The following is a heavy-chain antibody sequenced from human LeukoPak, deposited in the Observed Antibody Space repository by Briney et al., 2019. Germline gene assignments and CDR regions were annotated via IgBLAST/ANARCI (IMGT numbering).Heavy chain of an antibody. Sequence: ASVTVSCTASGYTFTVYYIHWVRQAPGQGLEWMGWINPNSGGPNYAQKFQGRVTMTRDTSISTAYMEMSRLRSDDTAVYYCARDVSAGGTNWFDPWGQGTLVTVSS. CDR3: ARDVSAGGTNWFDP. CDR1: GYTFTVYY. J-gene: IGHJ5*02. D-gene: IGHD3-16*01. CDR2: INPNSGGP. V-gene: IGHV1-2*02.